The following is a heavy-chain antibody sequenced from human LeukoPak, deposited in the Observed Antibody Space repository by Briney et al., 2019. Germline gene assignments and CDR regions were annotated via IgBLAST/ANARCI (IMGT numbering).Heavy chain of an antibody. J-gene: IGHJ4*02. V-gene: IGHV3-11*01. CDR2: ISPGGNTI. Sequence: GGSLRLSCAASGFTFSDYHMNWIRQAPGKGLEWVSYISPGGNTIYFADSVNGRFTLSRDSARSSLSLQMNSLTAEDTAVYYCAAGRDIAVAGPGGYLDYWGRGTLVTVSS. D-gene: IGHD6-19*01. CDR1: GFTFSDYH. CDR3: AAGRDIAVAGPGGYLDY.